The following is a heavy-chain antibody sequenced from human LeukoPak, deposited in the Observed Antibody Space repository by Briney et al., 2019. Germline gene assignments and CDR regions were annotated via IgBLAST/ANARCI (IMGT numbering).Heavy chain of an antibody. D-gene: IGHD6-6*01. J-gene: IGHJ4*02. CDR3: ARGDSRRHWVRLYYFDY. CDR2: INHSGST. Sequence: ASETLSLTCAVHGGSFSGYYWSWIRQPPGKGLEWIGEINHSGSTNYNPSLKSRVTISVDTSKNQFSLKLSSVTAADTAVYYCARGDSRRHWVRLYYFDYWGQGTLVTVSS. V-gene: IGHV4-34*01. CDR1: GGSFSGYY.